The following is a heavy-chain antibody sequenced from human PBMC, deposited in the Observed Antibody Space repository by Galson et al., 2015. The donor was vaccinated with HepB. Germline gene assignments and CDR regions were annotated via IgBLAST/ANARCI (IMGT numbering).Heavy chain of an antibody. CDR2: IYPGDSDT. D-gene: IGHD4-17*01. J-gene: IGHJ3*02. CDR1: GYSFTSYW. V-gene: IGHV5-51*03. CDR3: ATRIYGANAFDI. Sequence: QSGAEVKKPGESLKISCKGSGYSFTSYWLGWVRQMPGKGLEWMGIIYPGDSDTRYRPSFQGQVSISVDKSISSAYLQWSSLKASDTAMYYCATRIYGANAFDIWGQGTMVTVSS.